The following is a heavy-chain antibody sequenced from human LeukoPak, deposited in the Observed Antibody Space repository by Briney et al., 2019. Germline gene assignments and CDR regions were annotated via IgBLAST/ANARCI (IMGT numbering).Heavy chain of an antibody. D-gene: IGHD1-26*01. Sequence: GGSLRLSCAAAGFTVSSNYMSWVRQAPGKGLEWVSFIYSGGSTYYADSVKGRFTISRDNSKNTLYLQMNSLRAEDTAVYYCARTSVGATWPYDYWGQGTLVTVSS. CDR1: GFTVSSNY. CDR2: IYSGGST. CDR3: ARTSVGATWPYDY. J-gene: IGHJ4*02. V-gene: IGHV3-66*01.